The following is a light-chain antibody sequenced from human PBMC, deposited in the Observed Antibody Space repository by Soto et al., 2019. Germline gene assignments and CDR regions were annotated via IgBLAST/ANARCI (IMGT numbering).Light chain of an antibody. CDR1: QSVSSNS. V-gene: IGKV3-20*01. CDR3: QQYGSSGT. Sequence: ILCTQSPVTLSLSPGEGATLSCRASQSVSSNSLAWYQQKPGQAPSLLIYGASNRASGIPDRFSGSGSGTDFTLTISRLEPEDFAVYYCQQYGSSGTFGQGTKVDIK. CDR2: GAS. J-gene: IGKJ1*01.